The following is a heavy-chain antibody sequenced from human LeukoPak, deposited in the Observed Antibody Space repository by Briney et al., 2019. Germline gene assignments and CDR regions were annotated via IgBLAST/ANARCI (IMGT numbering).Heavy chain of an antibody. V-gene: IGHV4-30-2*01. D-gene: IGHD3-10*01. CDR2: IYHSGST. Sequence: PSQTLFLTCAVSGASISSGDYSWSWIRHPPGKGLEWIGYIYHSGSTTYNPSLKSRITISLDRSNNQFPLKLNSVTAADTAVYYCAGDFGSGSYRFDYWGQGILVTVSS. J-gene: IGHJ4*01. CDR1: GASISSGDYS. CDR3: AGDFGSGSYRFDY.